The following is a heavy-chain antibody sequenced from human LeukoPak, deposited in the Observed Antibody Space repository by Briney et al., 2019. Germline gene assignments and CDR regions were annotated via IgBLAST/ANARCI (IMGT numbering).Heavy chain of an antibody. D-gene: IGHD2-21*02. CDR1: GGSFSGYY. CDR3: ARGRMVVTAIDFDY. Sequence: SETLSLTCAVYGGSFSGYYWSWIRQPPGRGLEWIGEINHSGSTNYNPSLKGRVTTSVDTSKNQFSLKLSSVTAADTAVYYCARGRMVVTAIDFDYWGQGTLVTVSS. V-gene: IGHV4-34*01. CDR2: INHSGST. J-gene: IGHJ4*02.